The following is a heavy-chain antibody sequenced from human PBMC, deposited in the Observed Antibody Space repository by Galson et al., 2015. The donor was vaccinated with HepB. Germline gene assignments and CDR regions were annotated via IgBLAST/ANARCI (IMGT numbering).Heavy chain of an antibody. D-gene: IGHD5-18*01. V-gene: IGHV1-69*06. CDR2: IIPIFGTA. CDR1: GGTFSSYA. J-gene: IGHJ4*02. CDR3: ASPGKNVDTATSTSGFDY. Sequence: SVKVSCKASGGTFSSYAISWVRQAPGQGLEWMGGIIPIFGTANYAQKFQGRVTITADKSTSTAYMELSSLRSEDTAVYYCASPGKNVDTATSTSGFDYWGQGTLVTVSS.